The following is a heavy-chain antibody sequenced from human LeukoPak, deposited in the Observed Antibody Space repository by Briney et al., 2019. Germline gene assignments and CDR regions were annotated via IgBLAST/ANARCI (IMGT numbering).Heavy chain of an antibody. D-gene: IGHD3-10*01. J-gene: IGHJ5*02. CDR3: AREQGGGSGSYYNS. Sequence: GGSLRLSCGASVFTFSSYSMNWVRQAPGKVLEWVSYISSSSSTIYYADSVKGRFTISRDNAKNSLYLQMNSLRAEDTAVYYCAREQGGGSGSYYNSWGQGTLVTVSS. CDR1: VFTFSSYS. V-gene: IGHV3-48*01. CDR2: ISSSSSTI.